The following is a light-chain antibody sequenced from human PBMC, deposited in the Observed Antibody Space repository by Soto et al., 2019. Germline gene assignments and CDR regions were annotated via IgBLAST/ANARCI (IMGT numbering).Light chain of an antibody. CDR1: QSISIW. J-gene: IGKJ4*01. V-gene: IGKV1-5*03. Sequence: DIQMTQSPSTLSASVGDRVTITCGARQSISIWLAWYQQKPGKAPKLLIYKASNLESGVPSRFSGSGSGTEFTLTISSLQPDDFATYYCQQYNTVSLLTFGGGTKVDIK. CDR2: KAS. CDR3: QQYNTVSLLT.